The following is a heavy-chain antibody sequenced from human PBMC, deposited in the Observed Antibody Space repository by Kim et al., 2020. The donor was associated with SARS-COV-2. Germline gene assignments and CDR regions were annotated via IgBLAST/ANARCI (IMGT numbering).Heavy chain of an antibody. CDR2: IDWDDDK. J-gene: IGHJ5*02. D-gene: IGHD3-22*01. CDR1: GFSLSTSGMC. CDR3: ARTGYYYDSSGYYYRAGFDP. Sequence: SGPTLVNPTQTLTLTCTFSGFSLSTSGMCVSWIRQPPGKALEWLALIDWDDDKYYSTSLKTRLTISKDTSKNQVVLTMTNMDPVDTATYYCARTGYYYDSSGYYYRAGFDPWGQGTLVTVSS. V-gene: IGHV2-70*01.